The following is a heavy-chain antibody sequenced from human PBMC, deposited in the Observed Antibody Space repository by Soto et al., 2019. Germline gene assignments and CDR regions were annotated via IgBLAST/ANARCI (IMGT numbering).Heavy chain of an antibody. CDR1: GFTFSSYS. D-gene: IGHD5-18*01. Sequence: NPGGSLRLSCAASGFTFSSYSMNWVRQAPGKGLEWVSSISSSSSYIYYADSVKGRFTISRDNAKNSLYLQMNSLRAEDTAVYYCARESPPGKYTAMDHTIDYWGQGTLVTVSS. V-gene: IGHV3-21*01. CDR3: ARESPPGKYTAMDHTIDY. J-gene: IGHJ4*02. CDR2: ISSSSSYI.